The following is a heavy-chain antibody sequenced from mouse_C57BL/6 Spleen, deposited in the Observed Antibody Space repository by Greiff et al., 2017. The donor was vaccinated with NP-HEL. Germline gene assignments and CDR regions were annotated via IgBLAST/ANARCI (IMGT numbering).Heavy chain of an antibody. V-gene: IGHV14-4*01. D-gene: IGHD1-1*01. J-gene: IGHJ1*03. CDR2: IDPENGDT. Sequence: VQLQQSGAELVRPGASVKLSCTASGFNIKDDYMHWVKQRPEQGLEWIGWIDPENGDTEYASKFQGKATITADTSSNTAYLQLSSLTSEDTAVYYCTTPRYYGSSYCWYFDVWGTGTTVTVSS. CDR3: TTPRYYGSSYCWYFDV. CDR1: GFNIKDDY.